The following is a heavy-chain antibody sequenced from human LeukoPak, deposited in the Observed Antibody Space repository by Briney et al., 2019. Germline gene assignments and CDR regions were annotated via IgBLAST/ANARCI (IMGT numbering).Heavy chain of an antibody. J-gene: IGHJ6*02. CDR2: IYHSGST. V-gene: IGHV4-59*08. CDR3: ERLPEYCSSTSCNDYYYGLDV. CDR1: GGSISSYY. D-gene: IGHD2-2*01. Sequence: PSESLSHTRTFTGGSISSYYWCWIGPPPARELDGIGYIYHSGSTSYNPSIKSRITISVDSSKNQFSLKLGSVTAADTDVSYCERLPEYCSSTSCNDYYYGLDVWGQGTTVTVSS.